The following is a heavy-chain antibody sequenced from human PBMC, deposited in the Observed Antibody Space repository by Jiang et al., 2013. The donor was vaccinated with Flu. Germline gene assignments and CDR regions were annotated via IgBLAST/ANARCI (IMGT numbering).Heavy chain of an antibody. J-gene: IGHJ4*02. V-gene: IGHV4-38-2*01. D-gene: IGHD4-23*01. CDR3: ASDLGNFDIDY. CDR2: IHHTGSA. CDR1: GYSISSGHY. Sequence: LLKPSETLSLTCDVSGYSISSGHYWGWVRQPPGRGLEWIGSIHHTGSAYYRPSLKSRLTISLDTSKNQYSLKLSSVTAADTAVYYCASDLGNFDIDYWGQGTLVTVSS.